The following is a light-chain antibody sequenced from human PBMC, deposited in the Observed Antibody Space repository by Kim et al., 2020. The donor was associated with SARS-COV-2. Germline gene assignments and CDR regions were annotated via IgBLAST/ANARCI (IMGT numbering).Light chain of an antibody. V-gene: IGLV3-1*01. CDR2: EDR. Sequence: VSPGQTASITCCGDKLGDKYACWYQQKPGQSPVLVIYEDRKRPTGIPERFSGSNSGNTATLTISGTQAMDEADYYCQAWDSTTYVFGTGTKVTVL. CDR1: KLGDKY. CDR3: QAWDSTTYV. J-gene: IGLJ1*01.